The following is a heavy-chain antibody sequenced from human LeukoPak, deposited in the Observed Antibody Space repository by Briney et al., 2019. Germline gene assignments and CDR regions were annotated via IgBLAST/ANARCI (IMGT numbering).Heavy chain of an antibody. V-gene: IGHV1-69*13. CDR1: GGTFSRHA. Sequence: SVKVSCTASGGTFSRHAISWERQAPGQGLEWMGGIIPNFGTPHLAQNFQDRVTITADESTTTVYMEMRSLTSEDTAIFYCATRDADYEYYFDYWGQGTLVTVSS. J-gene: IGHJ4*02. D-gene: IGHD4-17*01. CDR3: ATRDADYEYYFDY. CDR2: IIPNFGTP.